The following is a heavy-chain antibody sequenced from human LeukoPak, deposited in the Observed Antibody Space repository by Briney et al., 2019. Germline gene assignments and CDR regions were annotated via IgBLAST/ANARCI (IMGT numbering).Heavy chain of an antibody. CDR3: ARHPLGYCSGGSCYPENWFDP. V-gene: IGHV5-51*01. J-gene: IGHJ5*02. CDR2: IYPGDSDT. CDR1: GYSFTSCW. Sequence: GESLKISCKGSGYSFTSCWIGWVRQMPGKGLEWMGIIYPGDSDTRYSPSFQGQVPISGDKSISTAYLQWSSLKASDTAMYYCARHPLGYCSGGSCYPENWFDPWGQGTLVTVSS. D-gene: IGHD2-15*01.